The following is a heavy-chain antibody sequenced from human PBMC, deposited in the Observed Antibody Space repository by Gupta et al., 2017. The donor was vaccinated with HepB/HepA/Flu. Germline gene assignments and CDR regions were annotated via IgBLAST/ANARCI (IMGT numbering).Heavy chain of an antibody. Sequence: QVQLVQSGAEVKKPGASVKVSCEASGYTFSTSYIGWVRQAPGQGLEWMGWISASSGNTNYAQKFQGRITMTTDTSTRTAYMELRSLRSDDTAVYYCTRVWVSGSQIDYWGPGTLVTVSS. D-gene: IGHD3-16*01. J-gene: IGHJ4*02. V-gene: IGHV1-18*01. CDR1: GYTFSTSY. CDR3: TRVWVSGSQIDY. CDR2: ISASSGNT.